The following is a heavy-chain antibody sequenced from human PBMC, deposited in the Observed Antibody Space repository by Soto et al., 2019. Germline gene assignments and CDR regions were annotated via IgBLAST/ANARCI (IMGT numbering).Heavy chain of an antibody. V-gene: IGHV5-51*01. J-gene: IGHJ6*02. CDR1: GYSFTSYW. D-gene: IGHD6-13*01. CDR2: IYPGDSDT. Sequence: GESLKISCKGSGYSFTSYWIGWVRQMPGKGLEWMGIIYPGDSDTRYSPSFQGQVTISADKSISTAYLQWSSLKASDTAIYYCARTAGAGKYYYGVDVWGQGTTVTVSS. CDR3: ARTAGAGKYYYGVDV.